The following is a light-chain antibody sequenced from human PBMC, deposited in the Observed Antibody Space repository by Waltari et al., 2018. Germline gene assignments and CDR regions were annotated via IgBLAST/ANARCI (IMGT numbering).Light chain of an antibody. CDR1: EFEKRY. CDR3: QAWDSGVAGV. Sequence: SYDLIQSPSVSVSPGQTATITCSGDEFEKRYVCWYQQKPGQSPVLVICQAVRRPSEVPQRFSGSNSGSTAPLPISGAQPMDEADYDCQAWDSGVAGVFGTGTKVTVL. V-gene: IGLV3-1*01. CDR2: QAV. J-gene: IGLJ1*01.